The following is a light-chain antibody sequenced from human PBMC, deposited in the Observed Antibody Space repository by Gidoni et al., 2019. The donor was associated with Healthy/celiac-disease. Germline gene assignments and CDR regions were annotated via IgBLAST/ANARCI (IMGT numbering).Light chain of an antibody. CDR2: GAS. Sequence: IALTQSPGTLSLSPGERATLSCRASQSVSSSYLAWYQQKPGQAPRLLIYGASSRATGIPDRSSGSGSGTDFTLTISRLEPEDVAVYYCQQYGSSLWTFGQGTKVEIK. J-gene: IGKJ1*01. CDR3: QQYGSSLWT. CDR1: QSVSSSY. V-gene: IGKV3-20*01.